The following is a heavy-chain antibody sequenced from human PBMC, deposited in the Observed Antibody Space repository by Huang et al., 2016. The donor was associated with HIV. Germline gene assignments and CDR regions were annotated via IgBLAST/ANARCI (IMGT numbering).Heavy chain of an antibody. D-gene: IGHD3-22*01. J-gene: IGHJ4*02. V-gene: IGHV1-69*13. CDR1: GGTFSSYA. CDR2: ISPSFGTA. CDR3: ARARGYYDSSVSYYFDY. Sequence: QVQLVQSGAEVKKPGSSVKVSCKASGGTFSSYAISWVRQAPGQGLGWMGGISPSFGTANYAQKFQGRVTMTADEATSTAYMELSSLRSEDTAVYYCARARGYYDSSVSYYFDYWGQGTLVTVSS.